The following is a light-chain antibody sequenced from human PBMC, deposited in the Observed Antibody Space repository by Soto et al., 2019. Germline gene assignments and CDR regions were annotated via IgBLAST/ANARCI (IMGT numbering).Light chain of an antibody. CDR3: QQRSNWPPSIT. CDR1: QSVSSNY. Sequence: EIVLTQSPGTLSLSPGARATLSCRASQSVSSNYLAWYQQKPGQAPRLLIYGASSRATGIPGRFSGSGSGTDFTLTISSLEPEDFAVYFCQQRSNWPPSITFGQGTRLAI. V-gene: IGKV3D-20*02. J-gene: IGKJ5*01. CDR2: GAS.